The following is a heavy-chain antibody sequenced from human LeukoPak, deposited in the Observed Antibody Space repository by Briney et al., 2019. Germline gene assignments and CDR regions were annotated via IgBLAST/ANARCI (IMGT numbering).Heavy chain of an antibody. V-gene: IGHV1-2*06. J-gene: IGHJ3*02. CDR2: INPNSGGT. D-gene: IGHD4-11*01. CDR3: TTVTSPHAFDI. Sequence: RASVKVSCKASGYTFTGYYMHWVRQAPGQGLEWMGRINPNSGGTNYAQKFQGRVTMTRDTSISTAYMELSRLRSDDTAVCYCTTVTSPHAFDIWGQGTMVTVSS. CDR1: GYTFTGYY.